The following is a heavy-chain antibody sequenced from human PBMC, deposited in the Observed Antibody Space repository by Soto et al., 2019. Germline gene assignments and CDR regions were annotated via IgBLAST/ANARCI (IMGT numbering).Heavy chain of an antibody. CDR1: GGSFSGYY. CDR2: INHSGST. D-gene: IGHD5-12*01. Sequence: SETLSLTCAVYGGSFSGYYWSWIRQPPGKGLEWIGEINHSGSTNYNPSLKSRVTISVDTSRNQFSLKLSSVTAADTAVYYCARAGRRDIVATTSYGMHVSGQGTTATVS. J-gene: IGHJ6*02. CDR3: ARAGRRDIVATTSYGMHV. V-gene: IGHV4-34*01.